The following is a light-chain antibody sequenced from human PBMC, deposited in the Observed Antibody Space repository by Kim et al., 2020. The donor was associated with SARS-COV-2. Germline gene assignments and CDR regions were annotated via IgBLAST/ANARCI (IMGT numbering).Light chain of an antibody. CDR3: HQYNNWLRT. Sequence: ERVMTQFPATLSLSPGDRATLSCRASQTVSSDLAWYQQKPGQAPRLLIYGASTRATGIPARFSGSGSGTEFTLTISSLQSEDFAIYYCHQYNNWLRTFGQGTKVDIK. CDR1: QTVSSD. J-gene: IGKJ1*01. CDR2: GAS. V-gene: IGKV3-15*01.